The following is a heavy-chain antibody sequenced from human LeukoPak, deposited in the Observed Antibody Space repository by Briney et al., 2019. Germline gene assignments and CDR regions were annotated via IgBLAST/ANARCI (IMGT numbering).Heavy chain of an antibody. V-gene: IGHV3-48*04. CDR3: AREATLWNAPYYFDY. CDR2: ISTSGSTI. Sequence: PGGSLRLSCAASGFTFSNAWMTWVRLAPGRGLEWVSYISTSGSTIYYADSVKGRFTISRDNAKNSLYLQMDSLRAEDTAVYYCAREATLWNAPYYFDYWGQGTLVTVSS. CDR1: GFTFSNAW. D-gene: IGHD1-1*01. J-gene: IGHJ4*02.